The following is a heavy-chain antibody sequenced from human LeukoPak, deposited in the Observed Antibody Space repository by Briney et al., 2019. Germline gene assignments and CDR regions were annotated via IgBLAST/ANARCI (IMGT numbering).Heavy chain of an antibody. Sequence: PSETLSLTCTVSGGSISSYYWSWIRQPPGKGLEWIGYIYYSGSTNYNPSLKSRDTISVDTSKNQFSLKLSSVTAAHTPVYYCASITVETAMVYFDYSGQGTLVTASS. CDR1: GGSISSYY. D-gene: IGHD5-18*01. CDR3: ASITVETAMVYFDY. CDR2: IYYSGST. J-gene: IGHJ4*02. V-gene: IGHV4-59*01.